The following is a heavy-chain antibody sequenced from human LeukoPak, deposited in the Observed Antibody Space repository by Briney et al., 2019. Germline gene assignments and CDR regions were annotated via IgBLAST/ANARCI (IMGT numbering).Heavy chain of an antibody. CDR3: ARDPRRDCSGGSCYNNWFDP. CDR1: GYTFTSYG. V-gene: IGHV1-18*01. CDR2: ISAYNGNT. Sequence: ASVKISCKASGYTFTSYGISWVRQAPGQGLEWMGWISAYNGNTNYAQKFQGRVTITRDTSASTAYMELSSLRSEDTAVYYCARDPRRDCSGGSCYNNWFDPWGQGTLVTVSS. J-gene: IGHJ5*02. D-gene: IGHD2-15*01.